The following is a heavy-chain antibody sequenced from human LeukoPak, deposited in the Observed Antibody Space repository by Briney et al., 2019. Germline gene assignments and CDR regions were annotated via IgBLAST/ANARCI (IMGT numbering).Heavy chain of an antibody. D-gene: IGHD3-3*01. CDR3: AQEDSYSGVVP. Sequence: SETQSLTCTVSGGSISSYYWSWIRQPPGKGLEWIGYIYYSGSTNYNPSLKSRVTISVDTSKNQFSLKLSSVTAADTAVYYCAQEDSYSGVVPWGQGTLVMVSS. V-gene: IGHV4-59*01. CDR2: IYYSGST. J-gene: IGHJ5*02. CDR1: GGSISSYY.